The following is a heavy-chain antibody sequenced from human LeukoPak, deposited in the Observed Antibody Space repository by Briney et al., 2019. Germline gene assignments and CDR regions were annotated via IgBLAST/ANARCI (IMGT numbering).Heavy chain of an antibody. CDR1: AGSISSGGYY. CDR2: IYYSGSN. J-gene: IGHJ4*02. V-gene: IGHV4-31*03. Sequence: SETLSLTCTVSAGSISSGGYYWSWLRQHPGKGLEWIGYIYYSGSNYYNPSLKSRVTISVDTSKNQFSLKLSSVTAADTAVYYCARSFSHYRGYDYDYWGQGTLVSVSS. D-gene: IGHD5-12*01. CDR3: ARSFSHYRGYDYDY.